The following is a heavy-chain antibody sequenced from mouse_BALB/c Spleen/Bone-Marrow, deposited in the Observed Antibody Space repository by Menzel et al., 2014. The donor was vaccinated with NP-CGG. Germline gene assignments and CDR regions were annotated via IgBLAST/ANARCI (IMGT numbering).Heavy chain of an antibody. V-gene: IGHV5-12-1*01. J-gene: IGHJ2*01. Sequence: EVQLQESGGGLVKPGGSLKLSCAASGFAFSSYAMSWVRQTPEKRLEWVAYISSGGSSTSYPYTVTVRFTITRDNAKNTLYMQMSSVRSEDTAMYYCARRLRYYFDYWGQGTTLTVSS. CDR3: ARRLRYYFDY. CDR2: ISSGGSST. D-gene: IGHD1-1*01. CDR1: GFAFSSYA.